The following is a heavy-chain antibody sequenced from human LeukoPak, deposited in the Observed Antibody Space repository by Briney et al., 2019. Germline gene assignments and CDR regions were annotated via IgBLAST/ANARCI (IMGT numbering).Heavy chain of an antibody. Sequence: GRSLRLSCAASGFTFDDYAMHWVRQAPGKGLEWVPGISWNSGSIGYADSVKGRFTISRDNAKNSLYLQMNSLRAEDTALYYCAKDGGVFGVVGNSNYFDYWGQGTLVTVSS. V-gene: IGHV3-9*01. CDR2: ISWNSGSI. J-gene: IGHJ4*02. CDR3: AKDGGVFGVVGNSNYFDY. CDR1: GFTFDDYA. D-gene: IGHD3-3*01.